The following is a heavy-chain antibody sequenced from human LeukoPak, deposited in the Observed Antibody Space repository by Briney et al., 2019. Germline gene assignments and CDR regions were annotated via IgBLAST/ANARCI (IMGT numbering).Heavy chain of an antibody. V-gene: IGHV4-59*01. CDR1: GGSISSYY. Sequence: SETLSLTCTVSGGSISSYYWSWIRQPPGKGLEWIGYIYCSGSTNYNPSLKSRVTISVDTSKNQFSLKLSSVTAADTAVYYCARDRHYYDSSGYLLYGMDVWGQGTTVTVSS. J-gene: IGHJ6*02. D-gene: IGHD3-22*01. CDR3: ARDRHYYDSSGYLLYGMDV. CDR2: IYCSGST.